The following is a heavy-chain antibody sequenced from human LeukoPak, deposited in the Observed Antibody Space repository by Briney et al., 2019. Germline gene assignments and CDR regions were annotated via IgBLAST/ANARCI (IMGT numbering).Heavy chain of an antibody. J-gene: IGHJ6*03. CDR3: ARGPRGSWYFNYYYMDV. D-gene: IGHD6-13*01. Sequence: ASVKVSCKASGYTFTSYDINWVRQATGQGLEWMGWMNPNSGNTGYAQKSQGRVTITRNTSISTAYMELSSLRSEDTAVYYCARGPRGSWYFNYYYMDVWGKGTTVTVSS. CDR1: GYTFTSYD. V-gene: IGHV1-8*03. CDR2: MNPNSGNT.